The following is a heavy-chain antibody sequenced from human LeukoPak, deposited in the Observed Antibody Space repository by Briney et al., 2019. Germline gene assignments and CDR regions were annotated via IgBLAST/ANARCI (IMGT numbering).Heavy chain of an antibody. Sequence: ASVKVSCKASGYTLTGYYMHWVRQAPGQGLEWMGWINPNSGGTNYAQKFQGRVTMTRDTSISTAYMELSRLRSDDTAVYYCARGGALDTAMNFDYWGQGTLVTVSS. CDR2: INPNSGGT. V-gene: IGHV1-2*02. J-gene: IGHJ4*02. D-gene: IGHD5-18*01. CDR1: GYTLTGYY. CDR3: ARGGALDTAMNFDY.